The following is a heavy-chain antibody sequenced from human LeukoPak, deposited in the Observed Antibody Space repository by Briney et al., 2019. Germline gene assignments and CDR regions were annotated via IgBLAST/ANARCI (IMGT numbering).Heavy chain of an antibody. CDR1: GFTFSSYA. CDR3: ARDQGSLPVWFYYYMDV. J-gene: IGHJ6*03. Sequence: GGSLRLSCAASGFTFSSYAMHWVRQAPGKGLEWLAVISYDGTNKYYADSVKGRFTISRDNSKNTLYLQMNSLRDEDTAVYYCARDQGSLPVWFYYYMDVWGSGTTVTVSS. CDR2: ISYDGTNK. V-gene: IGHV3-30*01. D-gene: IGHD3-16*01.